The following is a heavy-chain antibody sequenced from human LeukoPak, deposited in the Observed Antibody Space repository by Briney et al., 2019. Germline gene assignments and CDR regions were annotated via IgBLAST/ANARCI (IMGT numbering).Heavy chain of an antibody. D-gene: IGHD2-2*01. CDR1: GFTCSNYW. Sequence: GGSLRLSCAASGFTCSNYWMSWVRQIPGKGLEWVANIKQDGSEKYYVDSVKGRFTIYRDRAKNSLYLQMNSTRAEHTAVYYCARRPRGFCSTNSCPFDYWGQGTLVTVSS. CDR3: ARRPRGFCSTNSCPFDY. J-gene: IGHJ4*02. CDR2: IKQDGSEK. V-gene: IGHV3-7*01.